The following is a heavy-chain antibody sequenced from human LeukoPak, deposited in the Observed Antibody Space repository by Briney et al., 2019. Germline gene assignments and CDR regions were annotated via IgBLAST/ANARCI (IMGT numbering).Heavy chain of an antibody. CDR2: INWNGGST. CDR3: SRAGAIYYYYYMDV. V-gene: IGHV3-20*04. J-gene: IGHJ6*03. CDR1: GFTFDDYG. Sequence: GGSLRLSCAASGFTFDDYGMSWVRHAPGKGLEWVSGINWNGGSTGYADSVKGRFTISRENAKNSLYLQMNSLRAEDTALYYCSRAGAIYYYYYMDVWGKGTTVTVSS.